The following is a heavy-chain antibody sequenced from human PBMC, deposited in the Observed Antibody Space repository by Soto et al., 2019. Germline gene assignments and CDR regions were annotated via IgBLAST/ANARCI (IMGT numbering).Heavy chain of an antibody. CDR2: IYHSGST. J-gene: IGHJ5*02. CDR1: GGSISSGGYS. D-gene: IGHD3-10*01. Sequence: SETLSLTCAVSGGSISSGGYSWSWIRQPPGKGLEWIGYIYHSGSTYYNPSLKSRVTISVDRSKNQFSLKLSSVTAADTAVYYCARGEFGWFDPWGQGTLVTVSS. V-gene: IGHV4-30-2*01. CDR3: ARGEFGWFDP.